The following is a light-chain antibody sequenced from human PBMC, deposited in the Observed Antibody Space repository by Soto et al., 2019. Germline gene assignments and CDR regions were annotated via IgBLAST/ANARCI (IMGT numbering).Light chain of an antibody. J-gene: IGLJ1*01. CDR1: SSDVGAYDY. CDR2: EVS. CDR3: ASYTTTSTRV. Sequence: QSVLTQPASVSGSPGQSIAISCTGTSSDVGAYDYVSWYQQHPDKAPKLMIYEVSNRPSGVSGRFSGSKSVNTATLTISGLQAEDEADYYCASYTTTSTRVFGTGTQLTVL. V-gene: IGLV2-14*03.